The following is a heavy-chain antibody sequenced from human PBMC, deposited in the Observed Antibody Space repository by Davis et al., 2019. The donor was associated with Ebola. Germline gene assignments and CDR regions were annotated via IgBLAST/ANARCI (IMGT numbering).Heavy chain of an antibody. D-gene: IGHD1-26*01. Sequence: GESLKISCKGSGYSFPTYWIAWVRQMPGKGLEWMGFIYPGDSETTYSPSFQGQVTFSADKSISTAYLQWSSLKASDTAMYYCARLYGSYLGYWGQGTLVTVSS. J-gene: IGHJ4*02. CDR2: IYPGDSET. V-gene: IGHV5-51*01. CDR1: GYSFPTYW. CDR3: ARLYGSYLGY.